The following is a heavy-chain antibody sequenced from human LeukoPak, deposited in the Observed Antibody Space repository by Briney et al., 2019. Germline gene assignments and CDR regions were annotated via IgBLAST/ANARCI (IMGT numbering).Heavy chain of an antibody. J-gene: IGHJ5*02. CDR3: AREDYGSGSPNWFDP. V-gene: IGHV1-8*01. CDR1: GYTFTSYD. D-gene: IGHD3-10*01. Sequence: RASVKVSCKASGYTFTSYDINWVRQATGQGLEWMGWMNPNSGNTGYAQKFQGRVTMTRNTSISTACMELSSLRSEDTAVYYCAREDYGSGSPNWFDPWGQGTLVTVSS. CDR2: MNPNSGNT.